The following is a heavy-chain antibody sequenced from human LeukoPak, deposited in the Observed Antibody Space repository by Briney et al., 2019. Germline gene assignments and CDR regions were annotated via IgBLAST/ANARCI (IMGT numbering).Heavy chain of an antibody. V-gene: IGHV3-23*01. Sequence: GGSLRLSCAASGFTFSSYAMSWVRQAPGKGLEWVSAISGSGGSTYYADSVKGRFTISRDNSKNTLYLQMNSLRAEDTAVYYCAKVLGPRWLLSYYFDYWGQGTLVTVSS. D-gene: IGHD3-3*01. CDR3: AKVLGPRWLLSYYFDY. CDR2: ISGSGGST. CDR1: GFTFSSYA. J-gene: IGHJ4*02.